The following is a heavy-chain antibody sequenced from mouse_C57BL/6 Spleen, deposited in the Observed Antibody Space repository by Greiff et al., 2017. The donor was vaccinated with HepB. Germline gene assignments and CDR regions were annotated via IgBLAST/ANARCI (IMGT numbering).Heavy chain of an antibody. CDR2: IWSGGST. CDR3: AKEEYDGYYAWFAY. D-gene: IGHD2-3*01. Sequence: VKLVESGPGLVQPSQSLSITCTVSGFSLTSYGVHWVRQPPGKGLEWLGVIWSGGSTDYNAAFISRLSISKDNSKSQVFFKMNSLQADDTAIYYCAKEEYDGYYAWFAYWGQGTLVTVSA. J-gene: IGHJ3*01. V-gene: IGHV2-4*01. CDR1: GFSLTSYG.